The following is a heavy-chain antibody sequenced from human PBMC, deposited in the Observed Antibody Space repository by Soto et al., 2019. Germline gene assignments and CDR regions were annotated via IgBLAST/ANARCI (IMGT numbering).Heavy chain of an antibody. D-gene: IGHD3-22*01. V-gene: IGHV3-53*01. J-gene: IGHJ3*02. Sequence: GGSLRLSCAASGFTVSSNYMSWVRQAPGKGLEWVSVIYSGGSTYYADSVKGRVTISRDNSNNTLYLQMNSLRAEDTAVYYCARPYDSSGDAFDIWGQGTMVTVSS. CDR2: IYSGGST. CDR1: GFTVSSNY. CDR3: ARPYDSSGDAFDI.